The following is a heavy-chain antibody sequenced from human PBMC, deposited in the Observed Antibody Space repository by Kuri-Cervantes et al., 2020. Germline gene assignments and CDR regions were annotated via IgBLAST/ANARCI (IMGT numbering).Heavy chain of an antibody. CDR3: ARIAARSDAFDI. V-gene: IGHV3-74*01. CDR1: GFTFSSYW. CDR2: INTDGTGT. Sequence: GESLKISCAASGFTFSSYWMHWVRQAPGKGLVWVSRINTDGTGTRYADSVKGRFTISRDNAKKLLFLQMTSLRAEDTAVYYCARIAARSDAFDIWGQGTRVTVSS. J-gene: IGHJ3*02. D-gene: IGHD6-6*01.